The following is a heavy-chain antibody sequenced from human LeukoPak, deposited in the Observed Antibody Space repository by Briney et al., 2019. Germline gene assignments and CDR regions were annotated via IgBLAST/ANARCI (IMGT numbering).Heavy chain of an antibody. V-gene: IGHV3-64*01. J-gene: IGHJ4*02. D-gene: IGHD3-22*01. Sequence: GGSLRLSCAASGFTFSSYAMHWVRQAPGKGLEYVSAISSNGGSTYYANSVKGRFTISRDNSKNTLYLQMGSLRAEDMAVYYCATWYYYDSSDYYLADYWGQGTLVTVSS. CDR1: GFTFSSYA. CDR3: ATWYYYDSSDYYLADY. CDR2: ISSNGGST.